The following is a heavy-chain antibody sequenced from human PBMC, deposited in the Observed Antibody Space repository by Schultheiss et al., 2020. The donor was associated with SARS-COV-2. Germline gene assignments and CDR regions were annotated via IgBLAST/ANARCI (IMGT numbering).Heavy chain of an antibody. V-gene: IGHV3-30*18. Sequence: GESLKISCAASGFTFSSYEMNWVRQAPGKGLEWVAVVSFDGSNKYYVDSVKGRFTISRDNSKNTLYLQMNSLRAEDTAVYYCAKSGRGYYYYYGMDVWGQGTTVTVSS. D-gene: IGHD3-10*01. CDR2: VSFDGSNK. J-gene: IGHJ6*02. CDR1: GFTFSSYE. CDR3: AKSGRGYYYYYGMDV.